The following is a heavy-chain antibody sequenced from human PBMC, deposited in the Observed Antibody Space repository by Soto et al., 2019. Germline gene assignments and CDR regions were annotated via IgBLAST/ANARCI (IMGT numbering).Heavy chain of an antibody. CDR3: AKGRGGSGSLTPRVDF. J-gene: IGHJ4*02. CDR1: GFTFNNYA. D-gene: IGHD3-10*01. V-gene: IGHV3-23*01. CDR2: ISGGGDTK. Sequence: EVQLLESGGGLVQPGGSLRLSCAASGFTFNNYAMTWVRQAPGKGLEWVSAISGGGDTKSYADSVKGRFTVSRDGSKNTLYVQMSSLRDEDTALYYCAKGRGGSGSLTPRVDFWGQGTLVTVSS.